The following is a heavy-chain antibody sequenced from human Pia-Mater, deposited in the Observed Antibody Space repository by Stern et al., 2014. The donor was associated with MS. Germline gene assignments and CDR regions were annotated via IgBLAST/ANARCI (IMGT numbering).Heavy chain of an antibody. CDR2: IYYSGST. CDR1: GGSISSYY. Sequence: QVQLKESGPGLVKPSETLSLTCTVSGGSISSYYWSWIRQPPGKGMEWIGDIYYSGSTHYNTPLKSRGTITVDPYKKQFVLKQSTVTAADTAVYYCARGSGGNPIDYWGQGTLVTVSS. J-gene: IGHJ4*02. CDR3: ARGSGGNPIDY. V-gene: IGHV4-59*01. D-gene: IGHD4-23*01.